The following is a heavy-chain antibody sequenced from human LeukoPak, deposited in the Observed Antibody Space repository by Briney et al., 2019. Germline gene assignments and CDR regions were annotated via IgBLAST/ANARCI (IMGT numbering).Heavy chain of an antibody. CDR1: GGSISSNYY. CDR2: IYYSGNT. V-gene: IGHV4-39*01. J-gene: IGHJ4*02. Sequence: SETLSLTCTVSGGSISSNYYWGWIRQPPGKGLEWIGSIYYSGNTYYNPSLKSRVTISVDTSKNQFSLKLSSVTAADTAVYYCARLDYYDTSGLDYWGQGTLVTVSS. CDR3: ARLDYYDTSGLDY. D-gene: IGHD3-22*01.